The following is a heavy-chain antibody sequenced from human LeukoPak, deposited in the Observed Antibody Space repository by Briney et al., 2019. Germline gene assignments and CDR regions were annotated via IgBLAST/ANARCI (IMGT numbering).Heavy chain of an antibody. CDR2: IYYSGST. D-gene: IGHD2-2*01. J-gene: IGHJ4*02. V-gene: IGHV4-59*01. CDR1: GGSISGYY. CDR3: ARGRTSWTDY. Sequence: KPSETLSLTCTVSGGSISGYYWSWIRQPPGKGLEWIGNIYYSGSTNYNPSLKSRVTISVDTSKNQFSLKLSSVTAADTAVYYCARGRTSWTDYWGQGTLVTVSS.